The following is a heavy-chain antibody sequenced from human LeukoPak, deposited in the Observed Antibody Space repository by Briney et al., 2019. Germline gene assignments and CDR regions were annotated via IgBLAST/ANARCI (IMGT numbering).Heavy chain of an antibody. CDR1: GYTFTGYY. Sequence: ASVKVSCKASGYTFTGYYLHWVRQAPGQGLEWMGWINPNSGGTNYAQKFQGRVTMTSDTTISTAYMEMSRPRSDDTAVYYCARVEYYDFWSGYEDYYYGMDVWGQGTTVTVSS. CDR3: ARVEYYDFWSGYEDYYYGMDV. J-gene: IGHJ6*02. CDR2: INPNSGGT. D-gene: IGHD3-3*01. V-gene: IGHV1-2*02.